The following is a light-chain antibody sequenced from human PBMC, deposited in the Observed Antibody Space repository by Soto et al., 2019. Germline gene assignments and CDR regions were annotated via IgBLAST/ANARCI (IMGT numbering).Light chain of an antibody. CDR3: AAWDDSLTGPV. Sequence: QSVLGQPPSASGTPGHTVIISCSGSRSDIGSNFVNWYQHLPGTAPKLLIYNSNQRPSGVPDRFSGSKSGTSASLAISGLQSEDEADYYRAAWDDSLTGPVFGTGTKVTVL. J-gene: IGLJ1*01. CDR1: RSDIGSNF. CDR2: NSN. V-gene: IGLV1-44*01.